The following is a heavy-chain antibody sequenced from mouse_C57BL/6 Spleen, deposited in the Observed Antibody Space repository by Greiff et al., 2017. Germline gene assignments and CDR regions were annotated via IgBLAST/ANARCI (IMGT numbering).Heavy chain of an antibody. CDR3: ATCPGAWFAY. CDR1: GYTFTSYW. Sequence: QVQLQQPGAELVMPGASVKLSCKASGYTFTSYWMHWVKQRPGQGLEWIGEIDPSDSYTNYNQKFKGKSTLTVDKSSSTAYMQLSSLTSEDSAVYYCATCPGAWFAYWGQGTLVTVSA. V-gene: IGHV1-69*01. CDR2: IDPSDSYT. J-gene: IGHJ3*01.